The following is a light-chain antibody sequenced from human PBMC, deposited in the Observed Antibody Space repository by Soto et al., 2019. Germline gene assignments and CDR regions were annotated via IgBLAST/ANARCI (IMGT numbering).Light chain of an antibody. CDR2: AAS. J-gene: IGKJ5*01. Sequence: DIQMTQYPSSVSASVGDRVTITCRASQGISNWLAWYQQKPGKAPKLLIYAASSLQSGVPSRFSGSGSGTEFTLTISGLQPDDFASYYCQQHNSFSITFGQGTRLEI. V-gene: IGKV1-12*01. CDR3: QQHNSFSIT. CDR1: QGISNW.